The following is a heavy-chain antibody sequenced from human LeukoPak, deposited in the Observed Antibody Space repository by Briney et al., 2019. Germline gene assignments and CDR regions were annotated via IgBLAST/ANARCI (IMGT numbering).Heavy chain of an antibody. D-gene: IGHD2-21*02. V-gene: IGHV3-30*03. Sequence: GGSLRLSCAASGFTFSSYGMHWVRQAPGKGLEWVAVISYDGSNKYYADSVKGRFTISRDNSKNTLYLQMNSLRAEDTAVYYCARDQAAIVVTGTLDCWGQGTLVTVSS. CDR3: ARDQAAIVVTGTLDC. CDR2: ISYDGSNK. CDR1: GFTFSSYG. J-gene: IGHJ4*02.